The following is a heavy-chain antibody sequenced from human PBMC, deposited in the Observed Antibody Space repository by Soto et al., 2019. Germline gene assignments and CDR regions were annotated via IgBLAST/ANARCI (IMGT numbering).Heavy chain of an antibody. CDR1: GWPFSSYY. CDR3: ARGGVDFWSGYIDEEYFQH. J-gene: IGHJ1*01. V-gene: IGHV4-34*01. CDR2: INHSGST. Sequence: PSETLSPTCAVYGWPFSSYYWSWIRQPPGKGLEWIGEINHSGSTNYNPSLKSRVTISVDTSKNQFSLKLSSVTAADTAVYYCARGGVDFWSGYIDEEYFQHWGQGTLVTVSS. D-gene: IGHD3-3*01.